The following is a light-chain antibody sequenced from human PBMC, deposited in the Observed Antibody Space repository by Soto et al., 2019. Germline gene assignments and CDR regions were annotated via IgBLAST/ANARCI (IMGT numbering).Light chain of an antibody. V-gene: IGKV3-15*01. Sequence: EIVMTQSPATLSVSPGERATLSCRASQSVGANFAWYQQKPGQAPRLLIYGASTRAAGISPRFSGGGSGTEFTLTISSLQSEDFVVYYCQQYTYWPRTFGQGTKVGIK. CDR3: QQYTYWPRT. J-gene: IGKJ1*01. CDR2: GAS. CDR1: QSVGAN.